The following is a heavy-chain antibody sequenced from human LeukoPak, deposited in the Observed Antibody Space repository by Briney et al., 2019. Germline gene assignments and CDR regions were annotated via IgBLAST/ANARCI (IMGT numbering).Heavy chain of an antibody. CDR1: GFTFSSYG. CDR3: AKSLARPIFASRDYYYMDV. Sequence: GGSLRLSCAASGFTFSSYGMHWVRQAPGKGLEWVAFIRYDGSNKYYADSVKGRFTISRDNSKNTLYLQMNSLRAEDTAVYYCAKSLARPIFASRDYYYMDVWGKGTTVTVSS. V-gene: IGHV3-30*02. D-gene: IGHD3-3*01. J-gene: IGHJ6*03. CDR2: IRYDGSNK.